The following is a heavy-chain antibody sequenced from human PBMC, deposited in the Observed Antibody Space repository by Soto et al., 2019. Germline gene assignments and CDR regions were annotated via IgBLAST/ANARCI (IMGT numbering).Heavy chain of an antibody. CDR2: ISAYNGDT. J-gene: IGHJ5*02. D-gene: IGHD2-2*01. CDR3: ARDLLLHCSSTSCSTSWFDP. Sequence: QVQLVQSGAEVKKPGASVKVSCKASGYTYTHYGISWVRQAPGQGLEWMGWISAYNGDTKYAQKFQGRVTMTTDASTSTAYMELRSLRSDDTAVYYCARDLLLHCSSTSCSTSWFDPWGQGTLVSVSS. V-gene: IGHV1-18*04. CDR1: GYTYTHYG.